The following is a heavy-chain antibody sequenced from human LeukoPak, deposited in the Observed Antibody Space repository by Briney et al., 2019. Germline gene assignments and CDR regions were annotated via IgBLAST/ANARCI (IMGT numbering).Heavy chain of an antibody. CDR1: GYTFTTYE. CDR3: ARNHLGLGL. Sequence: AASVKVSCKASGYTFTTYEIIWVRQAPGQGLEWMGWINTRNGNANYAHQLQGRVTMTTDTSTSTSYMELASLRFDDTDIYYCARNHLGLGLWGQGTLVTVSS. D-gene: IGHD3-16*01. CDR2: INTRNGNA. J-gene: IGHJ4*02. V-gene: IGHV1-18*01.